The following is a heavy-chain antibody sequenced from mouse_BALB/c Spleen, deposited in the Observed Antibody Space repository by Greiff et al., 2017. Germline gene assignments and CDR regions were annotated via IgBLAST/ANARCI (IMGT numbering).Heavy chain of an antibody. J-gene: IGHJ2*01. CDR2: IRNKANGYTT. Sequence: EVQGVESGGGLVQPGGSLRLSCATSGFTFTDYYMSWVRQPPGKALEWLGFIRNKANGYTTEYSVSVKGRFTISRDNTQSILYLQMNTLRAEDSAADYCASDLGGYFDYWGQGTTLTVSS. V-gene: IGHV7-3*02. CDR1: GFTFTDYY. CDR3: ASDLGGYFDY. D-gene: IGHD1-1*02.